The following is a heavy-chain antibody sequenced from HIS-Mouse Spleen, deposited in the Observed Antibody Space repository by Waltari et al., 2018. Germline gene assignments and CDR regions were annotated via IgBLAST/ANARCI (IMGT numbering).Heavy chain of an antibody. CDR2: VESSGRP. V-gene: IGHV4-39*01. CDR1: GGSISSSSYY. J-gene: IGHJ4*02. CDR3: ARHEGQQLVTSLFDY. Sequence: QLQLQESGPGLVKPSETLSLTCTVSGGSISSSSYYWGWIRQPPGKGMEGFGGVESSGRPYYHPSIKRRATVSVDTAKNQLSLKLSSVTAADTAVYYCARHEGQQLVTSLFDYWGQGTLVTVSS. D-gene: IGHD6-13*01.